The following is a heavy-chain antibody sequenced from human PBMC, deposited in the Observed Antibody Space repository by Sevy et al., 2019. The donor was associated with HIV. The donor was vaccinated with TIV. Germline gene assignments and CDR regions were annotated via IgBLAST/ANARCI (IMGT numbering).Heavy chain of an antibody. CDR3: ARDKEQWLVLGGYYFDY. V-gene: IGHV3-30-3*01. CDR2: ISYDGSNK. CDR1: GFTFSSYA. Sequence: GGSLRLSCAASGFTFSSYAMHWVRQAPGRGLEWVAVISYDGSNKYYADSVKGRFTISRDNSKNTLYLQMNSLRAEDTAVYYCARDKEQWLVLGGYYFDYWGQRTLVTVSS. J-gene: IGHJ4*02. D-gene: IGHD6-19*01.